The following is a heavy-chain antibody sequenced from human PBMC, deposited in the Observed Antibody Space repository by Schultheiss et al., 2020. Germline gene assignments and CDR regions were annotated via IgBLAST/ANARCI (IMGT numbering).Heavy chain of an antibody. Sequence: SETLSLTCTVSGGSISSGDYYWSWIRQPPGKGLEWIGYIYYSGSTNYNPSLKSRVTISVDTSKNQFSLKLSSVTAADTAVYYCARLGIVGATGAYLYYYYYGMDVWGQGTTVTVSS. CDR2: IYYSGST. D-gene: IGHD1-26*01. J-gene: IGHJ6*02. V-gene: IGHV4-61*08. CDR1: GGSISSGDYY. CDR3: ARLGIVGATGAYLYYYYYGMDV.